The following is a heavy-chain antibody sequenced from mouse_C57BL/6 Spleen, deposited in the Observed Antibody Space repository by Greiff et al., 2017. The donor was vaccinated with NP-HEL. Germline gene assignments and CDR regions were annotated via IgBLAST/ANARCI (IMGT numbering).Heavy chain of an antibody. V-gene: IGHV5-4*01. Sequence: EVKLMESGGGLVKPGGSLKLSCAASGFTFSSYAMSWVRQTPEKRLEWVATISDGGSYTYYPDNVKGRFTISRDNAKNNLYLQMSHLKSEDTAMYYCAREAKRGYFDYWGQGTTLTVSS. J-gene: IGHJ2*01. CDR1: GFTFSSYA. CDR2: ISDGGSYT. CDR3: AREAKRGYFDY.